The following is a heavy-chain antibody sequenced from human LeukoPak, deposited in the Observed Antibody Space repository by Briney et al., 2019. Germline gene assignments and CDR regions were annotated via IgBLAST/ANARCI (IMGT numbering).Heavy chain of an antibody. V-gene: IGHV4-39*07. CDR3: ARDPVTTPFENYGMDV. D-gene: IGHD4-17*01. Sequence: PSETLSLTCTVSGGSISSSSYYWGWIRQPPGKGLEWIGSIYYSGSTYYNPSLKSRVTISVDTSKNQFSLKLSSVAAADTAVYYCARDPVTTPFENYGMDVWGQGTTVTVSS. CDR2: IYYSGST. J-gene: IGHJ6*02. CDR1: GGSISSSSYY.